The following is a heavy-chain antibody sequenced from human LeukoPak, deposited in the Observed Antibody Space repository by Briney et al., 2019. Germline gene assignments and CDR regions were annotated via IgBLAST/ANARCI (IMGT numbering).Heavy chain of an antibody. Sequence: VKVSCKASGGTFSSYAISWVRQAPGQGLEWMGGIIPILGIANYAQKFQGRVTITADKSTSTAYMELSSLRSEDTAVYYCARDPGYSGYDRVFDYWGQGTLVTVSS. V-gene: IGHV1-69*04. J-gene: IGHJ4*02. D-gene: IGHD5-12*01. CDR2: IIPILGIA. CDR1: GGTFSSYA. CDR3: ARDPGYSGYDRVFDY.